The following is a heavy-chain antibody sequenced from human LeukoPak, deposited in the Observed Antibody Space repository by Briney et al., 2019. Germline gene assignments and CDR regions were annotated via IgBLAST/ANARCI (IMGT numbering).Heavy chain of an antibody. CDR3: ARGLVQLWGYYYYYYMDV. V-gene: IGHV3-7*03. Sequence: GGSLRLSCAASGFTFSSYWMSWVRQAPGKGLEWVANIKQDGSEKYYVDSVKGRFTISRDNAKNSLYLQMNSLRAEDTAVYYCARGLVQLWGYYYYYYMDVWGKGTTVTVSS. D-gene: IGHD5-18*01. J-gene: IGHJ6*03. CDR2: IKQDGSEK. CDR1: GFTFSSYW.